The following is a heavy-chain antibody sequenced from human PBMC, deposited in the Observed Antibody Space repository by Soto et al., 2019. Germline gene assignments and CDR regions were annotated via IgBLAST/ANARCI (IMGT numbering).Heavy chain of an antibody. V-gene: IGHV3-74*01. J-gene: IGHJ4*02. Sequence: VPLVESGGGSVQPGGSLRLSCVASGITFSGYWMHWVRQVPGKGRVWVARVDRAGSGTSYADSVKGRFTISRDNAKNTLSLQIYLLRVEDTAVYYCATVFEHWGQGIPVTVSS. CDR1: GITFSGYW. CDR3: ATVFEH. CDR2: VDRAGSGT.